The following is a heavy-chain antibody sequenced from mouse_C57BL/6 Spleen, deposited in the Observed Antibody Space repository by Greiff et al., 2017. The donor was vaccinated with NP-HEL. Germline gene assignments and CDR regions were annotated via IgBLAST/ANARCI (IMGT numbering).Heavy chain of an antibody. V-gene: IGHV14-4*01. CDR2: IDPENGDT. CDR1: GFNIKDDY. Sequence: EVQLQESGAELVRPGASVELSCTASGFNIKDDYMHWVKQRPEQGLEWIGWIDPENGDTEYASKFQGKATITADTSSNTAYLQLSSLTSEDTAVYYCTPAPFDVWGTGTTVTVSS. CDR3: TPAPFDV. J-gene: IGHJ1*03.